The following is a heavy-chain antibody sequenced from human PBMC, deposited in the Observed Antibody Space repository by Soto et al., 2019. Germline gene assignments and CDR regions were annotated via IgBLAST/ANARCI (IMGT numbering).Heavy chain of an antibody. Sequence: SETLSLTCTVSGGSISSYYWSWIRQPPGKGLEWIGNIYYSGSTNYNPSLKSRVTISVDTSKNQFSLKLSSVTAADTAVYYCARVSGVVPAASMDVWGKGTTVTVSS. D-gene: IGHD2-2*01. CDR3: ARVSGVVPAASMDV. CDR1: GGSISSYY. V-gene: IGHV4-59*01. J-gene: IGHJ6*03. CDR2: IYYSGST.